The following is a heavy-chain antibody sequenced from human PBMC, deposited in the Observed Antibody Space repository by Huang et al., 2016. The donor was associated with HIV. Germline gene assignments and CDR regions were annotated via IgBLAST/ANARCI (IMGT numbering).Heavy chain of an antibody. CDR2: ISSTTSTI. CDR3: AREDDYVWGSYRYKYFDY. J-gene: IGHJ4*02. D-gene: IGHD3-16*02. V-gene: IGHV3-48*02. Sequence: EVQLVESGGGLVQPGGSLRLSCAASGFTFTSYSMKWVRQAPGKGMEWVSYISSTTSTIYYADSVKGRFTISRDNAKNSLYLQMNSLRDEDTAVYYCAREDDYVWGSYRYKYFDYWGQGTLVTVSS. CDR1: GFTFTSYS.